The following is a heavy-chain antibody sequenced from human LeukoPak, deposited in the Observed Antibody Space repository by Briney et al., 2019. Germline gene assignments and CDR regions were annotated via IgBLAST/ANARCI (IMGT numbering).Heavy chain of an antibody. V-gene: IGHV3-66*01. CDR1: GFTVSSNY. J-gene: IGHJ5*02. Sequence: PGGSLRLSCAASGFTVSSNYMSWFRQAPGKGLEWVSVIYSGGSTYYADSVKGRFTISRDNSKNTLYLQMNSLRAEDTAVYYCARDRRVAYGDYDRGFDPWGQGTLVTVSS. CDR2: IYSGGST. CDR3: ARDRRVAYGDYDRGFDP. D-gene: IGHD4-17*01.